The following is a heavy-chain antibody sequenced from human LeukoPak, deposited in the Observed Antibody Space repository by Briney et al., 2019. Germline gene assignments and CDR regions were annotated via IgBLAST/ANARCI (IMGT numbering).Heavy chain of an antibody. J-gene: IGHJ3*02. Sequence: GGSLRLSCVASGFTFTNYWMNWVRQAPGKGLEWVANINQDGSEKYFVASVKGRFTISRDNAKNSLYLQMNSLRAEDTAVYYCAITHSYSLGAFDIWGQGTMVTVSS. CDR1: GFTFTNYW. D-gene: IGHD4-11*01. CDR2: INQDGSEK. CDR3: AITHSYSLGAFDI. V-gene: IGHV3-7*01.